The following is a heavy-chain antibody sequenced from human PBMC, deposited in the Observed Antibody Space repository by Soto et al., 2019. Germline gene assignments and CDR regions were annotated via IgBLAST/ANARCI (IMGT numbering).Heavy chain of an antibody. J-gene: IGHJ4*02. CDR1: GGSISSGGYS. CDR2: IYHSGST. Sequence: SETLSLTCAASGGSISSGGYSWSWIRQPPGKGLEWIGYIYHSGSTYYNPSLKSRVAISVDRSKNQFSLKLSSVTAADTAVYYCARGYYDYVWGSYRPTYFDYWGQGTLVTVSS. D-gene: IGHD3-16*02. V-gene: IGHV4-30-2*01. CDR3: ARGYYDYVWGSYRPTYFDY.